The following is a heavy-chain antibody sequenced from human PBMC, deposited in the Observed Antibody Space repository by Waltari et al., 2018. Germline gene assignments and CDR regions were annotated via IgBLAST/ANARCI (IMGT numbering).Heavy chain of an antibody. V-gene: IGHV3-7*04. CDR2: INQDGSGE. J-gene: IGHJ4*02. CDR1: GFTFSNFW. CDR3: QRGDY. Sequence: EVQLVESGGGLVQQGGSLRLSCAASGFTFSNFWMSWARQASGKGLEWVANINQDGSGEYYVDSVKGRFTISRDNARNSLYLQMNSLRAEDTAVYYCQRGDYWGQGTLVTVSS.